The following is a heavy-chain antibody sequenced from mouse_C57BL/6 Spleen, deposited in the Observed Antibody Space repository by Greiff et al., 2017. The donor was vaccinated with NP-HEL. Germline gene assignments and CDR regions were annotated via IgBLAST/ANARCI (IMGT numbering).Heavy chain of an antibody. CDR1: GYTFTDYE. J-gene: IGHJ2*01. V-gene: IGHV1-15*01. CDR3: TRRRIRTNWDY. Sequence: QVQLQQSGAELVRPGASVTLSCKASGYTFTDYEMHWVKQTPVHGLEWIGAIDPETGGTAYNQKFKGKAILTADKSSSTAYMELRSLTSEDSAVYYCTRRRIRTNWDYWGQGTTLTVSS. CDR2: IDPETGGT. D-gene: IGHD4-1*01.